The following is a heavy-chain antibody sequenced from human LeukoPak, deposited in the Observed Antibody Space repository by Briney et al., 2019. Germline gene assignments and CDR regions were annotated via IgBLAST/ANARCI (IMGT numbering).Heavy chain of an antibody. Sequence: SETLSLTCTVSGGSISSYYWSWIRQPPGKGLEWIGRIYTSGSTNYNPSLKSRVTISVDTSKNQFSLKLSSVTAADTPVYYCARDVRIPAVGEYFQHWGQGTLVTVSS. J-gene: IGHJ1*01. CDR2: IYTSGST. D-gene: IGHD1-26*01. V-gene: IGHV4-4*08. CDR1: GGSISSYY. CDR3: ARDVRIPAVGEYFQH.